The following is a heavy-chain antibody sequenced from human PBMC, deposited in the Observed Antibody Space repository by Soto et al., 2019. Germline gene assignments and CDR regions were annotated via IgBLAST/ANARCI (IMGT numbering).Heavy chain of an antibody. J-gene: IGHJ6*02. CDR3: ARPGASSSWRHDYYYGLDV. CDR2: IYYSGAT. Sequence: SETLSLTCDVSGDSISTSSYYWGWIRQPPGKGLEWIASIYYSGATYYNPSLQSRVTISVDTSNNRFSLTLSSLTAADTAVYFCARPGASSSWRHDYYYGLDVWGQGTTVTVSS. V-gene: IGHV4-39*02. D-gene: IGHD6-13*01. CDR1: GDSISTSSYY.